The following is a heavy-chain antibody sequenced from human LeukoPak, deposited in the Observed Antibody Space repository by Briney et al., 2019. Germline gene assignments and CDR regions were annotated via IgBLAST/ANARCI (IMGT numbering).Heavy chain of an antibody. J-gene: IGHJ4*02. CDR3: AKEMTTVVSCFDS. CDR2: ISGSGGST. D-gene: IGHD4-23*01. CDR1: GFTFNRYA. V-gene: IGHV3-23*01. Sequence: PGGSLRLSCAASGFTFNRYAVSWVRQAPGKGLEWVSTISGSGGSTYYADSVKGRFTISRDKNTLYLQMNSLRAEDTAIYYCAKEMTTVVSCFDSWGQGTQVTVSS.